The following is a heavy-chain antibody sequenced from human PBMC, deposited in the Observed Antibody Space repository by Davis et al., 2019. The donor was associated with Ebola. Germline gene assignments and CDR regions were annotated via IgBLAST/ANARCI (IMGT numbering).Heavy chain of an antibody. V-gene: IGHV3-73*01. J-gene: IGHJ4*02. CDR3: TRASEGSSREV. CDR2: IRSKANGYAT. D-gene: IGHD5-24*01. CDR1: GFTFSGSA. Sequence: GGSLRLSCAASGFTFSGSAMHWVCQASGKGLEWVGRIRSKANGYATAYAASVKGRFTISRDDSKNTAYLQMNSLKTEDTAVYYCTRASEGSSREVWGQGTLVTVSS.